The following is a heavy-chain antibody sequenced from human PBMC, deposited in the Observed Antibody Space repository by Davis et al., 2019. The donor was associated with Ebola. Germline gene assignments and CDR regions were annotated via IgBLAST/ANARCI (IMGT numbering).Heavy chain of an antibody. CDR1: GFNFRTYA. CDR3: AKDRTRFVVVPAGSYFDY. CDR2: ISHDGINK. D-gene: IGHD2-2*01. Sequence: PGGSLRLSCVASGFNFRTYAIHWVRQAPGKGLKWVAVISHDGINKYYAYSVKGRFTVSRDNSKNTAYLEMNGLRPEDTAQYYCAKDRTRFVVVPAGSYFDYWGQGTLVRVSS. J-gene: IGHJ4*02. V-gene: IGHV3-30-3*01.